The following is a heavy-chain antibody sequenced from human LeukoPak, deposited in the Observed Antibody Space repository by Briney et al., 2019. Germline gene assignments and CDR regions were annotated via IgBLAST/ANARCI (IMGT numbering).Heavy chain of an antibody. CDR3: ARGRPHGSDY. V-gene: IGHV3-23*01. CDR1: GFTFSNYF. CDR2: IGGSGGAT. Sequence: GGSLRLSCAVSGFTFSNYFFNWVRQAPGKGLEWVSGIGGSGGATYYADSVKGRFTISRDNSRNTLYLQINSLRAEDTAVYYCARGRPHGSDYWGQGTLVTVSS. D-gene: IGHD2-15*01. J-gene: IGHJ4*02.